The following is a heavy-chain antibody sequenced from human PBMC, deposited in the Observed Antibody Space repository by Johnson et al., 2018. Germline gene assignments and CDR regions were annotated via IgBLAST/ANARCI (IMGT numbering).Heavy chain of an antibody. CDR1: GFTFSSYA. V-gene: IGHV3-64*01. D-gene: IGHD6-6*01. Sequence: EVQLVESGGGLVQPGGSLRLSCAASGFTFSSYAMHWVRQAPGKGLEYVSAISSNGGSPYYANSVKGRFTISRDNSKNTLYLQMGSLRAEDMAVYYCGRDPLSSSFYYYYYMDVWGKGTTVTVSS. CDR3: GRDPLSSSFYYYYYMDV. CDR2: ISSNGGSP. J-gene: IGHJ6*03.